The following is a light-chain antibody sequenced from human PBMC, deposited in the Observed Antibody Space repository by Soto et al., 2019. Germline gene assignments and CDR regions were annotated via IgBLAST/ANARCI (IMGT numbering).Light chain of an antibody. J-gene: IGKJ4*01. CDR3: QQANSFPLT. V-gene: IGKV1-12*01. CDR2: AAS. Sequence: DIQMTQSPSSLSASVGDTVTSTCRASQDIRDWLAWYQYNPGKAPKPLIYAASYLQSGVPSRFIGSRSGTDFTLTISSLQPEDFAIYYCQQANSFPLTFGGGTKVEIK. CDR1: QDIRDW.